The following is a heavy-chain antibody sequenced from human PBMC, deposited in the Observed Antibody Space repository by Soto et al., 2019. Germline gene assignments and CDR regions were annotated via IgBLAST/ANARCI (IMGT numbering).Heavy chain of an antibody. J-gene: IGHJ3*02. V-gene: IGHV5-51*01. D-gene: IGHD2-21*02. CDR1: GYSFTSYW. Sequence: LGESLKISCKGSGYSFTSYWIGWVRQMPVKGLEWMGIIYPGDSDTRYSPSFQGHVTISADKSISTAYLQWSSLNAPYTAMYYFARLSSYCGGDCYSRPDDFEIWGQGTMVAVSS. CDR2: IYPGDSDT. CDR3: ARLSSYCGGDCYSRPDDFEI.